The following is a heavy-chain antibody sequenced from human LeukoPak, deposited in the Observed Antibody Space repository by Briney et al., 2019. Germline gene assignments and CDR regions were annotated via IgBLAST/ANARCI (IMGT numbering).Heavy chain of an antibody. Sequence: SGGSLRLSCAASGFTFSSYGMSWVRQAPGKGLEWVSAISGSGGSTYYADSVKGRFTISRDNSKNTLYLQVNSLRAEDTAVYYCARDLGLRFPPDYFDYWGQGTLVTVSS. D-gene: IGHD3-3*01. CDR1: GFTFSSYG. J-gene: IGHJ4*02. CDR2: ISGSGGST. CDR3: ARDLGLRFPPDYFDY. V-gene: IGHV3-23*01.